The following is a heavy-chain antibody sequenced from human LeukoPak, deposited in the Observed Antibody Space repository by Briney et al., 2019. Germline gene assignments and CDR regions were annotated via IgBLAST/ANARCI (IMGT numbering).Heavy chain of an antibody. CDR2: ISGYTGYT. D-gene: IGHD4-17*01. J-gene: IGHJ4*02. CDR3: ARLGLRDVNTVTDDYFDY. CDR1: GYSFRSHG. Sequence: ASVKVSCKTSGYSFRSHGISWVRQAPGQGLEWMGWISGYTGYTGCAQKFQGRITMTTDTSTSTAYMDLRSLRPDDTAVYYCARLGLRDVNTVTDDYFDYWGQGTLVTVSS. V-gene: IGHV1-18*01.